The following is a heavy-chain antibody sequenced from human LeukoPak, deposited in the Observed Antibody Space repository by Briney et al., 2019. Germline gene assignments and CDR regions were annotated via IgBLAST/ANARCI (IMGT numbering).Heavy chain of an antibody. D-gene: IGHD3-10*01. CDR1: GRTFSSYA. CDR2: IIPILGIA. J-gene: IGHJ5*02. CDR3: ARDLAGSGSYRNWFDP. V-gene: IGHV1-69*04. Sequence: ASVKVSCKASGRTFSSYAISWVRQAPGQGLEWMGRIIPILGIANYAQKFQGRVTITADKSTSTAYMELSSLRSEDTAVYYCARDLAGSGSYRNWFDPWGQGTLVTVSS.